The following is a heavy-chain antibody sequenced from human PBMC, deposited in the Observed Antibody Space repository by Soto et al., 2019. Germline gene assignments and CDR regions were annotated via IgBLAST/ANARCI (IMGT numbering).Heavy chain of an antibody. Sequence: GGSTRLSCAASGFTFSNAWMSWVRQAPGKGLEWVGRIKSKTDGGTTDYAAPVKGRFTISRDDSKNTLYLQMNSLKTEDTAVYYCTTRIFKRAVTTSHDYWGQGTLVTVSS. CDR3: TTRIFKRAVTTSHDY. CDR2: IKSKTDGGTT. J-gene: IGHJ4*02. D-gene: IGHD4-17*01. V-gene: IGHV3-15*01. CDR1: GFTFSNAW.